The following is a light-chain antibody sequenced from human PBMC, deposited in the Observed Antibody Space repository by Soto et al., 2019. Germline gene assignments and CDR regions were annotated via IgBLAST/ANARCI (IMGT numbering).Light chain of an antibody. J-gene: IGKJ2*01. Sequence: ILLTQSPSSLSASVGDRVTITCRASQGINKFLAWYQQRPGKAPQLLVYGASTLQSGVPSRFSGSGSGTDFTLTISSLQPEDFATYYCQQLTNFRFAFGQGTKLDIK. CDR2: GAS. CDR3: QQLTNFRFA. CDR1: QGINKF. V-gene: IGKV1-9*01.